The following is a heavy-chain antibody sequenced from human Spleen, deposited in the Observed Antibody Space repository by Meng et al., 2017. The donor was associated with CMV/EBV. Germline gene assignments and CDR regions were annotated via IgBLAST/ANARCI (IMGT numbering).Heavy chain of an antibody. Sequence: FSGYYWSWILQPPGKGLEWIGEINHSGSTNYTPSLKSRVTISVDTSKNQFSLKLSSVTAADTAVYYCARGNIVVVPAAIILRANWFDPWGQGTLVTVSS. CDR3: ARGNIVVVPAAIILRANWFDP. CDR2: INHSGST. D-gene: IGHD2-2*01. CDR1: FSGYY. V-gene: IGHV4-34*01. J-gene: IGHJ5*02.